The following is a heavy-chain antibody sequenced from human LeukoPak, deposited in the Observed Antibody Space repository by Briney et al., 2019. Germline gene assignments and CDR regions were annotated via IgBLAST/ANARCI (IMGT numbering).Heavy chain of an antibody. Sequence: SVKVSCKASGGTFSSYAISWVRQAPGQGLEWMGGIIPIFGTANYAQKFQGRVTITADESTSTAYMELSSLRSEDTAVYYCARDRSPEDCSSTSCHYYFDYWGQGTLVTVSS. V-gene: IGHV1-69*13. J-gene: IGHJ4*02. CDR3: ARDRSPEDCSSTSCHYYFDY. D-gene: IGHD2-2*01. CDR1: GGTFSSYA. CDR2: IIPIFGTA.